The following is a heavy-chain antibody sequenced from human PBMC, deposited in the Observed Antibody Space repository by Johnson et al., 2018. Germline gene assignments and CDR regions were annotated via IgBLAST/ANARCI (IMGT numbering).Heavy chain of an antibody. CDR1: GFTFSNYV. CDR2: ISGSGLKT. D-gene: IGHD3-10*01. J-gene: IGHJ4*02. Sequence: VQLVQSGGGLVQPGGSLRLSCAASGFTFSNYVIRWVRQAPGKGLEWVSGISGSGLKTYYADSVKGRFNISRDNSKNTLSLQMNSLTAEDSALFYCAKDIAQTGTIITFWAFGDCWGQGTLVTVSS. CDR3: AKDIAQTGTIITFWAFGDC. V-gene: IGHV3-23*04.